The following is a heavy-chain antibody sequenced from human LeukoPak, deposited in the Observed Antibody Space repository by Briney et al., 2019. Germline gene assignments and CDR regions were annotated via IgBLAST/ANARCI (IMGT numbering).Heavy chain of an antibody. CDR1: GFTFSSYG. CDR3: ARDQTGYYYGSGKIKSFDY. J-gene: IGHJ4*02. V-gene: IGHV3-21*01. CDR2: ISSSSSYI. Sequence: GGSLRLSCAASGFTFSSYGMNWVRQAPGKGLEWVSSISSSSSYIYYADSVKGRFTISRDNAKNSLYLQMNSLRAEDTAVYYCARDQTGYYYGSGKIKSFDYWGQGTLVTVSS. D-gene: IGHD3-10*01.